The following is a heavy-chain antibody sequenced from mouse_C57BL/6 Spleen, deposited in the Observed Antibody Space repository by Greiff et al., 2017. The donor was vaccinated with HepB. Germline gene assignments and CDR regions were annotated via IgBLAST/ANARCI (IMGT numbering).Heavy chain of an antibody. CDR2: INPSTGGT. Sequence: LVESGPELVKPGASVKISCKASGYSFTGYYMNWVKQSPEKSLEWIGEINPSTGGTTYNQKFKAKATLTVDKSSSTAYMQLKSLTSEDSAVYYCARPLYYGSSDWYFDVWGTGTTVTVSS. CDR3: ARPLYYGSSDWYFDV. V-gene: IGHV1-42*01. J-gene: IGHJ1*03. D-gene: IGHD1-1*01. CDR1: GYSFTGYY.